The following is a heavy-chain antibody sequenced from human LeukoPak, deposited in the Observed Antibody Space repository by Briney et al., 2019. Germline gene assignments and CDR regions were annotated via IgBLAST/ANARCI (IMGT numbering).Heavy chain of an antibody. J-gene: IGHJ4*02. CDR1: GFTFSSYG. Sequence: GRSLRLSCAASGFTFSSYGMHWVRQAPGKGLEWVAVIWYDGSNKYYADSVKGRFTISSDNSKNTLYLQMNSLRAEDTAVYYCARDPAYCGGDCYSGPDYWGQGTLVTVSS. CDR3: ARDPAYCGGDCYSGPDY. CDR2: IWYDGSNK. D-gene: IGHD2-21*02. V-gene: IGHV3-33*01.